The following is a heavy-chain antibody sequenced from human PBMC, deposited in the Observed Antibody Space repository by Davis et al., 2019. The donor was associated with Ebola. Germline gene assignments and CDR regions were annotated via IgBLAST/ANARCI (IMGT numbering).Heavy chain of an antibody. V-gene: IGHV3-21*01. D-gene: IGHD2-21*02. CDR1: GFTFSSNS. CDR2: ISSSSNYM. J-gene: IGHJ2*01. Sequence: GESLKISCAASGFTFSSNSMNWVRQAPGKGLEWVSFISSSSNYMYYADSVKGRFTVSRDNAKNSLYLQMNSLRAEDTAVYYCVRDPALVVTGGGWFFGLWGRGTLVTVSS. CDR3: VRDPALVVTGGGWFFGL.